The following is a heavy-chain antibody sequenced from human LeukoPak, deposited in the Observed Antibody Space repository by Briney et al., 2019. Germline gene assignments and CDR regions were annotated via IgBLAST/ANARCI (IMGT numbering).Heavy chain of an antibody. V-gene: IGHV3-9*01. CDR2: ISWNSGSI. Sequence: GGSLRLSCAASGFTFDDYAMHWVRQAPGKGLEWVSGISWNSGSIGYADSVKGRFTISRDNAKNSLYLQMNSLRAEVTALYYCARSRGGGSGWYAGDYWGQGTLVTVSS. D-gene: IGHD6-19*01. CDR3: ARSRGGGSGWYAGDY. J-gene: IGHJ4*02. CDR1: GFTFDDYA.